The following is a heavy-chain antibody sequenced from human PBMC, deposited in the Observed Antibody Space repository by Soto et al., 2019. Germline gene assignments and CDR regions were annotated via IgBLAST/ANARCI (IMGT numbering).Heavy chain of an antibody. J-gene: IGHJ5*02. CDR1: GGSITRGGYY. CDR3: ARHPSDFWFDP. V-gene: IGHV4-39*01. CDR2: IYYSGST. Sequence: PSEPLSLTCTVSGGSITRGGYYWGWIRQPPGKGLEWIGSIYYSGSTYYNPSLKSRVTVSVDTSKNQFSLKLSSVTAADTAVYYCARHPSDFWFDPWGQGTLVTVSS. D-gene: IGHD2-21*02.